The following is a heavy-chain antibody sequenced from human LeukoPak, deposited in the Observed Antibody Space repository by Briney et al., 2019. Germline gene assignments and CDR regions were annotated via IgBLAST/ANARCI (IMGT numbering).Heavy chain of an antibody. J-gene: IGHJ4*02. V-gene: IGHV3-11*04. Sequence: PGGSLRLSCAASGFTFSDYYMSWIRQAPGKGLEWVSYISSSGSTIYYADSVKGRFTISRDNAKNTMFLEMNSLRGEDTAVYKCARESPSGWYDYWGQGTLVTVSS. D-gene: IGHD6-19*01. CDR2: ISSSGSTI. CDR1: GFTFSDYY. CDR3: ARESPSGWYDY.